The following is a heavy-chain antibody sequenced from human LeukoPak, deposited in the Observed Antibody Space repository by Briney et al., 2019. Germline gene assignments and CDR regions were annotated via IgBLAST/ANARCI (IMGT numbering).Heavy chain of an antibody. CDR1: GFTFSSYG. CDR3: AKDLVKAAADTDY. J-gene: IGHJ4*02. V-gene: IGHV3-33*06. D-gene: IGHD6-13*01. Sequence: PGGSLRLSCAASGFTFSSYGMHWVRQAPGKGLEWVAVIWYDGSNKYYADSVKGRFTISRDNSKNTLYPQMNSLRAEDTAVYYCAKDLVKAAADTDYWGQGTLVTVSS. CDR2: IWYDGSNK.